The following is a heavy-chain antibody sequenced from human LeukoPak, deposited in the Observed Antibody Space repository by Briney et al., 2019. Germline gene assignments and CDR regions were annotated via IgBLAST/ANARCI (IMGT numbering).Heavy chain of an antibody. CDR3: ARDYCSGGSCYSGY. Sequence: ASVTVSCKASGYTFTGYYMHWVRQAPGQGLEWMGRINPNSGGTNYVQRFQGRVTMTRDTSISTAYMELSRLRSDDTAVYYCARDYCSGGSCYSGYWGQGTLVTVSS. V-gene: IGHV1-2*06. CDR1: GYTFTGYY. J-gene: IGHJ4*02. D-gene: IGHD2-15*01. CDR2: INPNSGGT.